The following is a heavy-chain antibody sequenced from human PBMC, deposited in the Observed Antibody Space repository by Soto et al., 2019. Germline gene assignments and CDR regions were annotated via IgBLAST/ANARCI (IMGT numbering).Heavy chain of an antibody. CDR3: GSDEGHGDYDGVFDY. CDR2: ISYDGSNK. CDR1: GFTFSSYA. Sequence: QVQLVESGGGVVQPGRSLRLSCAASGFTFSSYAMHWVRQAPGKGLEWVAVISYDGSNKYYADSVKGRFTISRDNSKNTLYLQMNSLRAEDTAVYYCGSDEGHGDYDGVFDYWGQGTLVTVSS. J-gene: IGHJ4*02. V-gene: IGHV3-30-3*01. D-gene: IGHD4-17*01.